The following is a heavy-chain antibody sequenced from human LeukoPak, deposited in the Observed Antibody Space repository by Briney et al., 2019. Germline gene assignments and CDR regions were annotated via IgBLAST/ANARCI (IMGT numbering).Heavy chain of an antibody. Sequence: SETLSLTCTVPGGSVSSGSYHWSWIRQPPGKGLEWIGYIHYSGYTYYNPSLKSRVTISVDTSNNYFSLKLRSVTAADTAIYYCARVRGDYVNSFDPWGQGTLVTVSS. V-gene: IGHV4-61*01. J-gene: IGHJ5*02. CDR1: GGSVSSGSYH. CDR2: IHYSGYT. CDR3: ARVRGDYVNSFDP. D-gene: IGHD4-17*01.